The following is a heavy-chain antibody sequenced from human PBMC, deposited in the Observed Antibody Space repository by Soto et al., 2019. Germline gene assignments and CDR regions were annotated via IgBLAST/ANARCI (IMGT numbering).Heavy chain of an antibody. Sequence: SETLSLTCNVSGASLSRYYWSWIRQPPGKGLEWIGRIYATGDTDYNPSLKSRISLSVDMSKKQFSLTLRSVTAADTAIYYCVRYGTKNLRDRFEPWGRGILVTVSS. V-gene: IGHV4-4*07. CDR3: VRYGTKNLRDRFEP. CDR1: GASLSRYY. D-gene: IGHD1-26*01. CDR2: IYATGDT. J-gene: IGHJ5*02.